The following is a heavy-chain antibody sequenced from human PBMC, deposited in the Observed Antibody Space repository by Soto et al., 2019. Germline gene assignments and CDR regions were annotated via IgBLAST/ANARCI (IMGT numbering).Heavy chain of an antibody. CDR2: IYFSGST. J-gene: IGHJ6*03. V-gene: IGHV4-31*11. CDR3: ARDSLSQQPNHRWGGGYMDV. CDR1: GGSISNGGYY. D-gene: IGHD6-13*01. Sequence: QVQLQESGPGLVKPSQTLSLTCVVSGGSISNGGYYWSWIRQHPGKGLEWIGAIYFSGSTYYNPSLRSRVTISVATPKNQSSLSLGSVTAADPAGYYCARDSLSQQPNHRWGGGYMDVWGKGTTVTVSS.